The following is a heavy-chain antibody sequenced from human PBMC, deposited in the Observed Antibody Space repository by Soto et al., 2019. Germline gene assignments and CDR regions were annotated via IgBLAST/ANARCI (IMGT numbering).Heavy chain of an antibody. V-gene: IGHV4-30-2*01. CDR1: GGSISSGGYS. J-gene: IGHJ5*02. CDR2: IYHSGST. CDR3: ARNYCSSTSCLGAFDP. Sequence: QLQLQESGSGLVEPSQTLSLTCAVSGGSISSGGYSWSWIRQPPGKGLEWIGYIYHSGSTYYNPSLKSRVTISVDRSKNQFSLKLSSVTAADTAVYYCARNYCSSTSCLGAFDPWGQGTLVTVSS. D-gene: IGHD2-2*01.